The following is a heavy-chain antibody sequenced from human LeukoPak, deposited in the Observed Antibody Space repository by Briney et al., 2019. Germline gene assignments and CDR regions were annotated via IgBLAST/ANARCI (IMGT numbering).Heavy chain of an antibody. Sequence: SETLSLTCTVSGGSISSYYWSWIRQPPGKGLEWIEYIYYSGSTNYNPSLKSRVTISVDTSKNQFSLKLSSVTAADTAVYYCAPFLRGYFDYWGQGTLVTVSS. V-gene: IGHV4-59*01. CDR2: IYYSGST. CDR3: APFLRGYFDY. D-gene: IGHD2/OR15-2a*01. J-gene: IGHJ4*02. CDR1: GGSISSYY.